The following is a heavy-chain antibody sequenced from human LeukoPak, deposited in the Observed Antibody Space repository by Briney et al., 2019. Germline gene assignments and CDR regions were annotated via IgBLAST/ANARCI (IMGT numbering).Heavy chain of an antibody. CDR1: GFTFSSYA. D-gene: IGHD6-6*01. V-gene: IGHV3-23*01. CDR3: ANLLAARPDDAFDI. CDR2: ISGSGGST. Sequence: PGGSLRLSCAASGFTFSSYAMSWVRQAPGQGLEWVSAISGSGGSTYYADSVKGRFTISRDNSKNTLYLQMNSLRADDTAVYYCANLLAARPDDAFDIWGQGTMVTVSS. J-gene: IGHJ3*02.